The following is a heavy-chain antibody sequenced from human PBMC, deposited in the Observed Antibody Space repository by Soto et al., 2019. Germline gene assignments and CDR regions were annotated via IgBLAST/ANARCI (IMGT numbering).Heavy chain of an antibody. V-gene: IGHV4-39*01. CDR1: GGSISSSSYY. D-gene: IGHD3-10*01. J-gene: IGHJ4*02. Sequence: QLQLQESGPGLVKPSETLSLTCTVSGGSISSSSYYWGWIRQPPGKGLGWIGSIYYSGSTYYNPSLKSRVTISVDTSKNQFSLKLSSVTAADTAVYYCANVLLWFGELTSFDYWGQGTLVTVSS. CDR2: IYYSGST. CDR3: ANVLLWFGELTSFDY.